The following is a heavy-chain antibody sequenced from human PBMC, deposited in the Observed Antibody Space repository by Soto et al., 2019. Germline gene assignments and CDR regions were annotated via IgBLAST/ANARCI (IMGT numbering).Heavy chain of an antibody. Sequence: SVKVSCKTSGGTFSSYAITWVRQAPGQRLEWMGGIIPIFGTANYAQKFQARVTITADESTSTAYMELSSLRSEYTAVYYCASGGTSPSSGYGYWGQGTLVTVSS. CDR1: GGTFSSYA. CDR3: ASGGTSPSSGYGY. J-gene: IGHJ4*02. V-gene: IGHV1-69*13. CDR2: IIPIFGTA. D-gene: IGHD6-19*01.